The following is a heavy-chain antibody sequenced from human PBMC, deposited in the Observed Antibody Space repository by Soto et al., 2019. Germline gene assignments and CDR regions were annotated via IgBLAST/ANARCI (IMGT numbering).Heavy chain of an antibody. CDR1: GGSISSSSYY. J-gene: IGHJ6*03. CDR2: IYYSGST. D-gene: IGHD2-2*01. V-gene: IGHV4-39*01. CDR3: ARQLGYQLLEPHHYYYYYMDV. Sequence: QLQLQESGPGLVKPSETLSLTCTVSGGSISSSSYYWGWIRQPPGKGLEWIGSIYYSGSTYYNPSIKSRVSMSVNPSKIQFSLNLSSVTAADTAVYYCARQLGYQLLEPHHYYYYYMDVWGKGTTVTVSS.